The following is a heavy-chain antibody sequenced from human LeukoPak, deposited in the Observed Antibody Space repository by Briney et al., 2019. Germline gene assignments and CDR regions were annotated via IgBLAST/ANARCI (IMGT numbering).Heavy chain of an antibody. D-gene: IGHD2-2*02. CDR1: GYTFTDYY. J-gene: IGHJ5*02. Sequence: ASVKVSCKASGYTFTDYYFHWVRQAPGQGLEWMGWINPNSGGTNYAQKFQGRVTMTGDTSISTAYMELSRLRSDDTAVYYCARDIVVVPAAIRVPFDPWGQGTLVTVSS. CDR2: INPNSGGT. CDR3: ARDIVVVPAAIRVPFDP. V-gene: IGHV1-2*02.